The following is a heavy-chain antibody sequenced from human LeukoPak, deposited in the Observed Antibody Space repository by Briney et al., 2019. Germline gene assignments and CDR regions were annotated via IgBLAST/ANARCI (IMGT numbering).Heavy chain of an antibody. CDR3: ARDSGGPEYSGSYYSYYYYYYYMDV. J-gene: IGHJ6*03. CDR1: GGSFSGYY. V-gene: IGHV4-34*01. CDR2: INHSGST. D-gene: IGHD1-26*01. Sequence: SETLSLTCAVYGGSFSGYYWSWIRQPPGKGLEWIGEINHSGSTNYNPSLKSRVTISVDTSKNQFSLKLSSVTAADTAVYYCARDSGGPEYSGSYYSYYYYYYYMDVWGKGTTVTISS.